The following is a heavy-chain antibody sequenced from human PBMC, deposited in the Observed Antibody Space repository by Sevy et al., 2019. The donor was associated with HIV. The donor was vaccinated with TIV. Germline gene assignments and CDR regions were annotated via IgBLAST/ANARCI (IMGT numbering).Heavy chain of an antibody. CDR1: GFTFSDYY. J-gene: IGHJ5*02. Sequence: GGSLRLSCAASGFTFSDYYMSWIRQAPGKGLEWVSYISSSGSTIYYADSVKGRFTISRDNAKNSLYLQMNSLRAEDTAVYYCARLVVPAARINWFDPWGQGTLVTVSS. V-gene: IGHV3-11*04. CDR3: ARLVVPAARINWFDP. D-gene: IGHD2-2*01. CDR2: ISSSGSTI.